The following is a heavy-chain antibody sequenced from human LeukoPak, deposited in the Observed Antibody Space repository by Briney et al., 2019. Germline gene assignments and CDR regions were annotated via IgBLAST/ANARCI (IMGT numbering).Heavy chain of an antibody. D-gene: IGHD6-19*01. CDR1: GFTFSDYY. CDR3: ARVEYSSGWYHYYYYGMDV. CDR2: INHSGST. V-gene: IGHV4-34*01. J-gene: IGHJ6*02. Sequence: GSLRLSCAASGFTFSDYYMSWIRQPPGKGLEWIGEINHSGSTNYNPSLKSRVTISVDTSKNQFSLKLSSVTAADTAVYYCARVEYSSGWYHYYYYGMDVWGQGTTVTVSS.